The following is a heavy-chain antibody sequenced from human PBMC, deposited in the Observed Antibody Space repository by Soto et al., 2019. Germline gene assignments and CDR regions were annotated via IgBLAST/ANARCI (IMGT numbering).Heavy chain of an antibody. J-gene: IGHJ4*02. V-gene: IGHV3-33*01. D-gene: IGHD3-22*01. CDR1: GFTFSSYG. CDR2: IWYDGSNK. Sequence: QVQLVESGGGVVQPGRSLRLSCAASGFTFSSYGMHWVRQAPGQGLEWVAVIWYDGSNKYYADSVKGRFTISRDNSNNTLYLQMNSLRAEDTAVYYCARGQFDDSSGGFDYWGQGTLVTVSS. CDR3: ARGQFDDSSGGFDY.